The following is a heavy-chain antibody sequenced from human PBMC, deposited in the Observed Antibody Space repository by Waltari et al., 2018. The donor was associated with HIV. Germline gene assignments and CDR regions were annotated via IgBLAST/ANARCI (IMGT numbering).Heavy chain of an antibody. J-gene: IGHJ3*02. D-gene: IGHD3-10*01. Sequence: IWVRQAPGQGLEWMGGIIPSIDTSSYARRFQGRVTIAADASRTTIYMELSSLTSEDTALYFCARALGGESGAYDIWGQGTMVIVSS. CDR2: IIPSIDTS. V-gene: IGHV1-69*01. CDR3: ARALGGESGAYDI.